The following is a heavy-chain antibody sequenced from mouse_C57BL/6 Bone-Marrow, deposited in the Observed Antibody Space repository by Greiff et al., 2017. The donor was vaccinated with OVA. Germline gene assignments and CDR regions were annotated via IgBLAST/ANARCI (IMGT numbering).Heavy chain of an antibody. CDR1: GFTFSDYY. CDR3: ASREGVNYGGFAY. Sequence: VKLVESGGGLVQPGGSLKLSCAASGFTFSDYYMYWVRQTPEKRLEWVAYISNGGGSTYYPDTVKGRFTISRDNAQNTLYLQMSRLKSVDTAMYYGASREGVNYGGFAYWGQGTLVTVSA. V-gene: IGHV5-12*01. D-gene: IGHD1-1*01. CDR2: ISNGGGST. J-gene: IGHJ3*01.